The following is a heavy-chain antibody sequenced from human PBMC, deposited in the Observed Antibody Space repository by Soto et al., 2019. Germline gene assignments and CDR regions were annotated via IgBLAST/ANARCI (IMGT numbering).Heavy chain of an antibody. V-gene: IGHV2-70*01. J-gene: IGHJ4*02. Sequence: SGPTLVNPTQTLTLTCTFSGFSLTTFGMCVSWIRQPPGKALEWLALIDWDDDRFYSTSLKTRLTISKDTSKNQVVLSMTNMDLVDTATYFCARVRFSSGRRYFDYWGQGTLVTVSS. CDR1: GFSLTTFGMC. CDR2: IDWDDDR. D-gene: IGHD6-19*01. CDR3: ARVRFSSGRRYFDY.